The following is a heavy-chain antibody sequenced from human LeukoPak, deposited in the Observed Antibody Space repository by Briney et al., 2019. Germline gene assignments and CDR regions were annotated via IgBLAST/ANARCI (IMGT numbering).Heavy chain of an antibody. CDR3: ARAGYYSGSGDSGEIDF. V-gene: IGHV3-53*01. CDR1: GLTVSSNY. J-gene: IGHJ4*02. D-gene: IGHD3-10*01. Sequence: GGSLRLSCPASGLTVSSNYMSWVRRAPGKGPEWVSLIYSDGTTYYADSVKGRFSISRDNSKNTVYLQMNSLRAEDTAMYYCARAGYYSGSGDSGEIDFWGQGTLVTVSS. CDR2: IYSDGTT.